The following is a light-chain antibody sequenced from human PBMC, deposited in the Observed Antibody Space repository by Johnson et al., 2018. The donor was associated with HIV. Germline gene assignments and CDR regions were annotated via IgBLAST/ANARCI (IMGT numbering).Light chain of an antibody. J-gene: IGLJ1*01. CDR2: DSN. Sequence: QSVLTQPPSVSAAPGQKVTISCSGSSSNIGNNYVSWYQQLPGTAPKLLIYDSNKRPSGIPDRFSGSKSGTSATLGITGLQTGDEAVYYCGTWDSSLSADVFGTGTKVTVL. CDR1: SSNIGNNY. V-gene: IGLV1-51*01. CDR3: GTWDSSLSADV.